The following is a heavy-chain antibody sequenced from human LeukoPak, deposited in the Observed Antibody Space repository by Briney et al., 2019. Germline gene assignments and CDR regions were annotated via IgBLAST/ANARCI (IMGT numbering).Heavy chain of an antibody. J-gene: IGHJ6*02. D-gene: IGHD6-19*01. CDR1: GFTFSSYG. CDR2: ISYDGSNK. CDR3: AKXSXYSXXYLNYYXGXDV. V-gene: IGHV3-30*18. Sequence: GGSLRLSCAASGFTFSSYGMHWVRQAPGKGLEWVAVISYDGSNKYYADSVKGRFTISRDNSKNTLYLQMNSLRAEDTAVYYCAKXSXYSXXYLNYYXGXDVWGQXXXVTV.